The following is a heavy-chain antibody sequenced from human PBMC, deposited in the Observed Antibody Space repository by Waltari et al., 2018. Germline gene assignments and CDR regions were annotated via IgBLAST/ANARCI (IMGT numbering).Heavy chain of an antibody. V-gene: IGHV4-31*01. CDR3: ARRGRDLWNVDWFDP. D-gene: IGHD1-1*01. CDR1: GDTLTNGGYY. Sequence: HVQLQESGPGLVKASQTLSLTCPVSGDTLTNGGYYWTWIRQHPEKGLEWIGDIYYSATTQYSPSLRGLVSMSVDLSQNQFSLTVNSVTAADTAVYYCARRGRDLWNVDWFDPWGQGILVNVSS. J-gene: IGHJ5*02. CDR2: IYYSATT.